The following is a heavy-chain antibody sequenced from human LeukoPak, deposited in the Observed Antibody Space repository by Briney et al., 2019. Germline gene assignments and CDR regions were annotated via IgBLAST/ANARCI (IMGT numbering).Heavy chain of an antibody. CDR3: ARDFKFDSGWYLREFDY. D-gene: IGHD6-19*01. J-gene: IGHJ4*02. CDR1: GFTVSSKY. Sequence: PGGSLRLSCAASGFTVSSKYMSCVRQAPGKGLEWVSVIYSGGSTNYADSVKGRFTISRDNSNNTLYLQMNSLRAEDTAVYYCARDFKFDSGWYLREFDYWGQGTLVTVSS. CDR2: IYSGGST. V-gene: IGHV3-66*01.